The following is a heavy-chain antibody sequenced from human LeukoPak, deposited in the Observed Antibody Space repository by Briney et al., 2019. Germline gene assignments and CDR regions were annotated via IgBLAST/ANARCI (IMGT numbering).Heavy chain of an antibody. J-gene: IGHJ4*02. CDR3: ATKDGYSFDY. V-gene: IGHV3-23*01. CDR1: GFSFSTSA. Sequence: GGSLRLSCAASGFSFSTSAMSWVRQAPGKGLEWVSTISSGGSTTFYVDSVKGRFTISRDNSKNTLYLQMNSLRAEDTAVYYCATKDGYSFDYWGQGTLVTVSS. CDR2: ISSGGSTT. D-gene: IGHD5-24*01.